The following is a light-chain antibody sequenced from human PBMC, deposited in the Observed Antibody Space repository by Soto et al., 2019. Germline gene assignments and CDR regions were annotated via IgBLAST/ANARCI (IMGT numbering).Light chain of an antibody. CDR1: SSDVGGYNY. CDR3: SSYTSSSTYV. J-gene: IGLJ1*01. CDR2: DVS. V-gene: IGLV2-14*01. Sequence: QSVLTQPASVSGSPGQSITISCTGTSSDVGGYNYVSWYQQHPGKAPKLMIYDVSNRPSGASNRFSGSKSGNTASLTISGLQAEDEADYYRSSYTSSSTYVFGTGTKVTVL.